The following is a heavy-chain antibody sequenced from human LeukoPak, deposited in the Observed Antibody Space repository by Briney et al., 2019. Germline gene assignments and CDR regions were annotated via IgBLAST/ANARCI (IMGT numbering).Heavy chain of an antibody. J-gene: IGHJ4*02. V-gene: IGHV1-18*01. Sequence: ASVKVSFKASGYTFTSYGISWVRQAPGQGLEWMGWISAYNGNTNYAQKLQGRVTMTTDTSTSTAYMELRSLRSDDTAVYYCARAWMAYYYDSSGYSPDYWGQGTLVTVSS. CDR1: GYTFTSYG. D-gene: IGHD3-22*01. CDR3: ARAWMAYYYDSSGYSPDY. CDR2: ISAYNGNT.